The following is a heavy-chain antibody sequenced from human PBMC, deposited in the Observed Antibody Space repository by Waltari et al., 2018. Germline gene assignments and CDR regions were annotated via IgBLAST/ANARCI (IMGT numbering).Heavy chain of an antibody. CDR2: INHSGST. Sequence: QVQLQQWGAGLLKPSETLSLTCAVYGGSFSGYYWRWIRQPPGKGLEWIGEINHSGSTNYNPSLKSRVTISVDTSKNQFSLKLSSVTAADTAVYYCARGGDYYDSSGYYPLDYWGQGTLVTVSS. V-gene: IGHV4-34*01. CDR3: ARGGDYYDSSGYYPLDY. J-gene: IGHJ4*02. D-gene: IGHD3-22*01. CDR1: GGSFSGYY.